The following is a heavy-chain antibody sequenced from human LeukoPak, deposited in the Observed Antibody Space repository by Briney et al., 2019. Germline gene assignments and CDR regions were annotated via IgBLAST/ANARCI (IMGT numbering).Heavy chain of an antibody. J-gene: IGHJ1*01. D-gene: IGHD3-22*01. CDR3: ATYSSLNRREFQY. Sequence: GGSLRLSCAGSAFIFSSYWMSWVRQAPGKGPEWVANIKTDGSEKYYVDSVKGRFTISRDNAKNSLYLQMNSLRAEDTAVYYCATYSSLNRREFQYWGQGTLLTVSS. CDR2: IKTDGSEK. CDR1: AFIFSSYW. V-gene: IGHV3-7*01.